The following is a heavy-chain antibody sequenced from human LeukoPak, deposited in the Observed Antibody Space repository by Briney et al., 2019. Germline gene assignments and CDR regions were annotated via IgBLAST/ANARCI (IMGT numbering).Heavy chain of an antibody. CDR1: GFTFSDYS. Sequence: GGSLRLSCAASGFTFSDYSMNWVRQAPGKGLEWVSSISRSSRHVYYAGSVKGRFTISRNNAKNSLYLQMNSLRAEDMAVYHCVRHLMGIGATTPYLHHWGQGTLVTVS. CDR3: VRHLMGIGATTPYLHH. D-gene: IGHD1-26*01. J-gene: IGHJ1*01. V-gene: IGHV3-21*01. CDR2: ISRSSRHV.